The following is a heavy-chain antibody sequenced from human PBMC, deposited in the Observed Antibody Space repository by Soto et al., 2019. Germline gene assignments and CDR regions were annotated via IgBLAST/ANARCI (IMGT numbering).Heavy chain of an antibody. J-gene: IGHJ6*02. V-gene: IGHV3-30*18. CDR3: AKDRIFGVVTYYYGIDV. CDR2: ISYDGSNK. CDR1: GFTFSSYG. Sequence: QVQLVESGGGVVQPGRSLRLSCAASGFTFSSYGMHWVRQAPGKGLEWVAVISYDGSNKYYADSVKGPFTISRDNSKNTLYQQMNRLRAEDPDVYYCAKDRIFGVVTYYYGIDVWGQGTTVNVSS. D-gene: IGHD3-3*02.